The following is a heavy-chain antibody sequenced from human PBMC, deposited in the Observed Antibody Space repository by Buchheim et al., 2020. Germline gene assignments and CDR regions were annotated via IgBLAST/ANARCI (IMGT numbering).Heavy chain of an antibody. J-gene: IGHJ4*02. CDR2: ISYDGSNK. Sequence: QVQLVESGGGVVQPGRSLRLSCAASGFTFSSYAMHWVRQAPGKGLEWVAVISYDGSNKYYADSVKGRFTISRDNSTNTLYLHMNSLRAEDTAVYYCARDQRSGDFDYWGQGTL. CDR3: ARDQRSGDFDY. CDR1: GFTFSSYA. V-gene: IGHV3-30*04.